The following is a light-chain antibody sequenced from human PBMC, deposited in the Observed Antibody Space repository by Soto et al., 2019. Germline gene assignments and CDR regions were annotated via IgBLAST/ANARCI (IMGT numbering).Light chain of an antibody. V-gene: IGKV1-5*03. CDR1: QNIRTS. Sequence: DIQMTQSPSSLSASVGDRVTITCRASQNIRTSLNWYQQRPGKAPKLLIYKASTLKSGVPSRFSGSGSGTEFTLTISSLQPDDFATYYCQHYNSYSEAFGQGTKVELK. CDR2: KAS. J-gene: IGKJ1*01. CDR3: QHYNSYSEA.